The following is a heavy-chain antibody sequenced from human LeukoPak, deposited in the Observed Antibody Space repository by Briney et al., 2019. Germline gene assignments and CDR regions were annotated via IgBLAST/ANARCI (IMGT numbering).Heavy chain of an antibody. CDR2: ISSNGGST. CDR3: VSPSYGSGSYELDY. CDR1: GFTFSNYA. D-gene: IGHD3-10*01. Sequence: GESLKISCSASGFTFSNYAMHWVRQAPGKGLEYVSSISSNGGSTYYADSVKGRFTISRDNSKNTLYLQMSSLRAEDTAVYYCVSPSYGSGSYELDYWGQGTLVTVSS. J-gene: IGHJ4*02. V-gene: IGHV3-64D*06.